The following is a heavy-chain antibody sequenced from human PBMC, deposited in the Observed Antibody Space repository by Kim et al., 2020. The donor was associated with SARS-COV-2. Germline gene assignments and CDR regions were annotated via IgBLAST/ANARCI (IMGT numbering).Heavy chain of an antibody. J-gene: IGHJ6*03. CDR2: MNPNSGNT. CDR3: ARGPAHSLWSPLGKEYYYYMDV. D-gene: IGHD3-10*01. Sequence: ASVKVSCKASGYTFTSYDINWVRQATGQGLEWMGWMNPNSGNTGYAQKFQGRVTMTRNTSISTAYMELSSLRSEDTAVYYCARGPAHSLWSPLGKEYYYYMDVWGKGTTVTVSS. V-gene: IGHV1-8*01. CDR1: GYTFTSYD.